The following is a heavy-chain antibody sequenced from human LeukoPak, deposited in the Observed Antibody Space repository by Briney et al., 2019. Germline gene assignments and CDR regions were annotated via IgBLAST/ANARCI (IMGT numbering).Heavy chain of an antibody. J-gene: IGHJ4*02. CDR3: ASRTTVTTDFDY. V-gene: IGHV4-59*12. CDR1: GGSISSYY. Sequence: SETLSLTCTVSGGSISSYYWSWIRQPPGKGLEWIGYIYYSGSTNYNPSLKSRVTISVDTSKNQFSLKLSSVTAADTAVYYCASRTTVTTDFDYWGQGTLVTVSS. CDR2: IYYSGST. D-gene: IGHD4-17*01.